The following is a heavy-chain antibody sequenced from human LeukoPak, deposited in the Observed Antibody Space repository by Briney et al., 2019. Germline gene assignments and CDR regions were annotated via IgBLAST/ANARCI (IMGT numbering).Heavy chain of an antibody. D-gene: IGHD3-22*01. V-gene: IGHV4-59*12. CDR1: GVSISSYY. CDR3: ARDGYYYDSSGFYRVAFDI. Sequence: PSGTLSLTCSVSGVSISSYYWSWIRQSPGKGLAWFGYIYYSGITTYNPSLKSRVTTSVHTSKDQFSLKLSSVTAADTAVYYCARDGYYYDSSGFYRVAFDIWGQGTMVTVSS. J-gene: IGHJ3*02. CDR2: IYYSGIT.